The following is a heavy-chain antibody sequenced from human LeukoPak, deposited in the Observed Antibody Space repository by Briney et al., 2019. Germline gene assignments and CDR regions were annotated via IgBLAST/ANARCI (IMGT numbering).Heavy chain of an antibody. D-gene: IGHD1-26*01. J-gene: IGHJ4*02. V-gene: IGHV3-21*01. CDR2: ISSSSTYI. CDR1: GFTFSSYN. Sequence: GGSLRLSCAASGFTFSSYNMNWVRQAPGKGLEWVSSISSSSTYIYYADSVKGRFTISRDNAKKSLYLQMNSLRAEDKAVYYCARDQGGSDPYYFDYWGQGTLVTVSS. CDR3: ARDQGGSDPYYFDY.